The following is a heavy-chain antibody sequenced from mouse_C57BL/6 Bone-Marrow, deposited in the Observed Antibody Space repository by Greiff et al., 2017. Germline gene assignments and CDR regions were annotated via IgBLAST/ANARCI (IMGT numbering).Heavy chain of an antibody. CDR3: ARVDGYYGLGPYFDY. CDR2: INYDGSST. D-gene: IGHD2-3*01. CDR1: GFTFSDSY. Sequence: EVKLVESEGGLVQPGSSMKLSCTASGFTFSDSYMAWVRQVPEKGLEWVANINYDGSSTYYLDSLKSRFIISRDNAKNILYLQMSSLKSEDTATYYCARVDGYYGLGPYFDYWGQGTTLTVSS. V-gene: IGHV5-16*01. J-gene: IGHJ2*01.